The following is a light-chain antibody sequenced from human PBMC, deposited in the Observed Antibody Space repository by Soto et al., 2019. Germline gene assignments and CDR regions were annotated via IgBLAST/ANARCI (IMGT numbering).Light chain of an antibody. CDR1: NIGGRS. Sequence: SYELTQPPSVSVAPGQTARITCGENNIGGRSVHWYQQNPGQAPVVVLHDDNERPSGIPKRFSGSSAGNTATLTISRVEAGDEADYYCQVWDSRSDHVVFGGGTKVTVL. V-gene: IGLV3-21*02. CDR3: QVWDSRSDHVV. CDR2: DDN. J-gene: IGLJ2*01.